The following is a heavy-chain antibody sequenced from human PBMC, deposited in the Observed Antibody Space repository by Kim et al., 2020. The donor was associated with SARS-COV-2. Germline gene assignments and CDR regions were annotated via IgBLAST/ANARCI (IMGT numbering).Heavy chain of an antibody. CDR2: ISYDGSNK. CDR1: GFTFSSYG. CDR3: AKDGEIAAAGKIDY. Sequence: GGSLRLSCAASGFTFSSYGMHWVRQAPGKGLEWVAVISYDGSNKYYADSVKGRFTISRDNSKNTLYLQMNSLRAEDTAVYYCAKDGEIAAAGKIDYWGQGTLVTVSS. D-gene: IGHD6-13*01. J-gene: IGHJ4*02. V-gene: IGHV3-30*18.